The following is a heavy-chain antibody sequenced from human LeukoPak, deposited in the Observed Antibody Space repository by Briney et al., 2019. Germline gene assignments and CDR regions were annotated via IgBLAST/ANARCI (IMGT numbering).Heavy chain of an antibody. CDR3: ARGPNSNWSGLDF. CDR1: GVSFSSYG. V-gene: IGHV3-33*03. Sequence: GGSLRLSCIPSGVSFSSYGMHWVRQAPGKGLEWVAVIWSHGNRKHHSDSVEGRFAISRDNAKNTLYLQVNNLRAEDTAVYYCARGPNSNWSGLDFWGQGTLLTVSS. CDR2: IWSHGNRK. D-gene: IGHD6-6*01. J-gene: IGHJ4*02.